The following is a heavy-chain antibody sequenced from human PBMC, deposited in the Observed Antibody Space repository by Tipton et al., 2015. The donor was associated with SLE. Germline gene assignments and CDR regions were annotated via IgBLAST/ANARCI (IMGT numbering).Heavy chain of an antibody. Sequence: QVQLVQSGAEVKKPGSSVKVSCKASGGTFSSYAISWVRQAPGQGLEWMGGISAYNGNTNYAQKLQGRVTMTTDTSTSTAYMELRSLRSDDTAVYYCARDNTRYGAFDIWGQGTMVTVSS. CDR2: ISAYNGNT. V-gene: IGHV1-18*01. J-gene: IGHJ3*02. D-gene: IGHD2/OR15-2a*01. CDR3: ARDNTRYGAFDI. CDR1: GGTFSSYA.